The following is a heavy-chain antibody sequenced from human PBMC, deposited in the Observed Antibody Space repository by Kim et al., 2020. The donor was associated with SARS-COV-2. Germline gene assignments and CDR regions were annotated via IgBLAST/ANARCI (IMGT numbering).Heavy chain of an antibody. D-gene: IGHD3-22*01. CDR3: ARAEERNYYDSSGPLRMDAFDI. V-gene: IGHV3-21*01. Sequence: GGSLRLSCAASGFTFSSYSMNWVRQAPGKGLEWVSSISSSSSYIYYADSVKGRFTISRDNAKNSLYLQMNSLRAEDTAVYYCARAEERNYYDSSGPLRMDAFDIWGQGTMVTVSS. CDR1: GFTFSSYS. CDR2: ISSSSSYI. J-gene: IGHJ3*02.